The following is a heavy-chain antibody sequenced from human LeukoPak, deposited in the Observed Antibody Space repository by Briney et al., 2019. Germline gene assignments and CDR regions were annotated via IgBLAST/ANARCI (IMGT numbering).Heavy chain of an antibody. CDR1: GASISSYY. CDR2: IYYSGST. J-gene: IGHJ4*02. D-gene: IGHD5-18*01. Sequence: SETLSLTCTVYGASISSYYWSWIRQPPGKGLEWIGYIYYSGSTNYNPSLKSRVTISVDTSKNQFSLKLSSVTAADTAVYYCASGYSYGYSVYWGQGTLVTVSS. V-gene: IGHV4-59*08. CDR3: ASGYSYGYSVY.